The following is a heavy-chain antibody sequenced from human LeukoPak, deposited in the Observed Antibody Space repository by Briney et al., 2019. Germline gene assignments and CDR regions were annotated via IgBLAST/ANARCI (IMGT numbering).Heavy chain of an antibody. CDR3: ARAPYYYDSSGYYPNYFDY. V-gene: IGHV1-18*04. CDR1: GYTFNNYA. Sequence: TSVKVSCKASGYTFNNYAISWVRQAPGQGLEWMGWISAYNGNTNYAQKLQGRVTMTTDTSTSTAYMELRSLRSDDTAVYYCARAPYYYDSSGYYPNYFDYWGQGTLVTVSS. J-gene: IGHJ4*02. CDR2: ISAYNGNT. D-gene: IGHD3-22*01.